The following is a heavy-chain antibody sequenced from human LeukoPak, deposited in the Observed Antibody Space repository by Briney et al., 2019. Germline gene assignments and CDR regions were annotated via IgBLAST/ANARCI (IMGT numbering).Heavy chain of an antibody. CDR3: ARSGYSYGIDY. Sequence: SETLSLTCTVSGGSISSHYWSWIRQPPGRGLEWIGYIYYSGSTNYNPSLKSRVTISVDTSKNQFSLKLSSVTAADTAVYYCARSGYSYGIDYWGQGTLVTVSS. D-gene: IGHD5-18*01. V-gene: IGHV4-59*11. J-gene: IGHJ4*02. CDR2: IYYSGST. CDR1: GGSISSHY.